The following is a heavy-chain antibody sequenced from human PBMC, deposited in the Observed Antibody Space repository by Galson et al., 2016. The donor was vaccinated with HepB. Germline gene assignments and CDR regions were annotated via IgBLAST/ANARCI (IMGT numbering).Heavy chain of an antibody. D-gene: IGHD5-18*01. CDR1: GGSISNYY. J-gene: IGHJ5*02. Sequence: SETLSLTCTVSGGSISNYYWSWIRLPPGKGLEWIAYIYYSGSTNYNPSLKSRVTISLDTSRNQFSLKLSSVTAADTAVYYCARAPWRYSYGYVFDPWGQGTLVTVSS. CDR3: ARAPWRYSYGYVFDP. V-gene: IGHV4-59*01. CDR2: IYYSGST.